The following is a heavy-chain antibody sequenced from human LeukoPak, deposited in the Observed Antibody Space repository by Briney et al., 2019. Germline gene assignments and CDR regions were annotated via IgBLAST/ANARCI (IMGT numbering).Heavy chain of an antibody. J-gene: IGHJ4*02. D-gene: IGHD3-10*01. Sequence: GGSLRLSCAASGFTFSSYAMSWVRQAPGKGLEWVSAISGSGGSTYSADSVKGRFTISRDNSKNTLYLQMNSLRAEDTAVYYCAKGYYGSGSYYMSYWGQGTLVTVSS. CDR2: ISGSGGST. CDR1: GFTFSSYA. CDR3: AKGYYGSGSYYMSY. V-gene: IGHV3-23*01.